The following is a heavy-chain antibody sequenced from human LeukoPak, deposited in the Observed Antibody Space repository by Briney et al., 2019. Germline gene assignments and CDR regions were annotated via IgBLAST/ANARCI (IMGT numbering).Heavy chain of an antibody. D-gene: IGHD3-3*01. CDR2: ISSSGSTI. Sequence: GGSLRLSCAASGFTFSDYYMSWIRQAPGKGLEWVSYISSSGSTIYYADSVKGRFTISRDNAKNSLYLQMNSLRAEETAVYYCARVSNSGFLEWSIDYGMDVWGQGTTVTVSS. CDR3: ARVSNSGFLEWSIDYGMDV. J-gene: IGHJ6*02. CDR1: GFTFSDYY. V-gene: IGHV3-11*01.